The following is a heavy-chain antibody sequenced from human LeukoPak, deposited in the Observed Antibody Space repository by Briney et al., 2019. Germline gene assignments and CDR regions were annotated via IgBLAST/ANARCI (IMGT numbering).Heavy chain of an antibody. D-gene: IGHD1-26*01. J-gene: IGHJ4*02. CDR1: GGSVSTYY. CDR2: ISTSGST. CDR3: AREATIVGATII. Sequence: SETLSLTCTVSGGSVSTYYWSWIRQSAGKGLEWIGHISTSGSTTYYPSLKSRVTRSVDTSKNQFSLKLSSVTAADTAVYYCAREATIVGATIIWGQGTLVTVSS. V-gene: IGHV4-4*07.